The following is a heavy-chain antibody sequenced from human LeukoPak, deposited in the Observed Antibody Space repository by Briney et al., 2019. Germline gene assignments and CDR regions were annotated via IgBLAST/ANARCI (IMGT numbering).Heavy chain of an antibody. D-gene: IGHD3-10*01. Sequence: GGSLRLSCAASGFTFSSYSMNWVRQAPGKGLEWVSYISSSSSTIYYADSVKGRFTISRDNAKNSLYLQMNSLRAEDTAVYYCARDWLYYYGSGSPYYYGMDVWGQGTTVTVSS. CDR3: ARDWLYYYGSGSPYYYGMDV. CDR1: GFTFSSYS. CDR2: ISSSSSTI. J-gene: IGHJ6*02. V-gene: IGHV3-48*04.